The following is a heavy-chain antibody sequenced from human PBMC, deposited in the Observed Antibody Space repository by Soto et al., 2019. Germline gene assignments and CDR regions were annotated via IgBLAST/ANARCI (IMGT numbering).Heavy chain of an antibody. J-gene: IGHJ4*02. V-gene: IGHV4-34*01. CDR3: ARLAYGDAMNHPKDY. Sequence: SETLSLTCAVYGGSFSGYYWSWIRQPPGKGLEWIGEINHSGSTNYNPSLKSRVTISVDTSKNQFSLKLSSVTAADTAVYYCARLAYGDAMNHPKDYWGQGTLVTVSS. CDR2: INHSGST. D-gene: IGHD4-17*01. CDR1: GGSFSGYY.